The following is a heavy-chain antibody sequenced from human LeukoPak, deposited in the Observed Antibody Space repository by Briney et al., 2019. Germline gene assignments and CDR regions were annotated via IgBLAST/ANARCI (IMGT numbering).Heavy chain of an antibody. J-gene: IGHJ4*02. D-gene: IGHD2-21*02. CDR1: GFTFSSYS. CDR3: ARVSGHIVVVTVSAFDY. CDR2: ISSSSSYI. Sequence: GGSLRLSCAASGFTFSSYSMNWVRQAPGKGLEWVSSISSSSSYIYYADSVKGRFTISRDNAKNSLYLQMNSLRAEDTAVYYCARVSGHIVVVTVSAFDYWGQGTLVTASS. V-gene: IGHV3-21*01.